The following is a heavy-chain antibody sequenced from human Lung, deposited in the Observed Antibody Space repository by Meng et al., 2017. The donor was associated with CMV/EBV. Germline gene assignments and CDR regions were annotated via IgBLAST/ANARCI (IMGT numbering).Heavy chain of an antibody. CDR3: ARDMYYDFWSGYYSRGGDYYYGMDF. CDR2: ISYDGSNK. CDR1: GFTFSSYA. V-gene: IGHV3-30*04. Sequence: GESXKISCAASGFTFSSYAMHWVRQAPGKGLEWVAVISYDGSNKYYADSVKGRFTISRDNSKNTLYLQMNSLRAEDTAVYYCARDMYYDFWSGYYSRGGDYYYGMDFWGQGTXVNGYS. J-gene: IGHJ6*02. D-gene: IGHD3-3*01.